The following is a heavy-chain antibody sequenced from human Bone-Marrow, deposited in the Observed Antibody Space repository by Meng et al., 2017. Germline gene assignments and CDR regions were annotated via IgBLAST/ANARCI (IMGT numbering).Heavy chain of an antibody. Sequence: VAAGGGGGQPWRPLRICCAGSGFHFSRYCMHWVRQSPGTGLGWVAVIWYDGSNQNYADSVKGRFPLSRDNSKNTLYLEMNSLRVEDTAVYYCARDSGGGSYYFDYWGQGTLVTVSS. CDR2: IWYDGSNQ. J-gene: IGHJ4*02. V-gene: IGHV3-33*08. CDR1: GFHFSRYC. CDR3: ARDSGGGSYYFDY. D-gene: IGHD1-26*01.